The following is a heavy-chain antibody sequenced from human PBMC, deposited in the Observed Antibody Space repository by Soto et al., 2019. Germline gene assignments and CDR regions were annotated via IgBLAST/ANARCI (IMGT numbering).Heavy chain of an antibody. CDR3: AMTRLYDTGTNDYHRDALDI. CDR2: ISATSSST. V-gene: IGHV3-23*01. D-gene: IGHD3-22*01. J-gene: IGHJ3*02. Sequence: EVQLLESGGDVVQPGGSLRLSCAGSGFTFDSYAMSWVRQAPGKGLEWVAAISATSSSTYYADSVKGRFTISRDNSRNTLYLQMNSLRAEDTAIYYCAMTRLYDTGTNDYHRDALDIWGQGTQVTVSS. CDR1: GFTFDSYA.